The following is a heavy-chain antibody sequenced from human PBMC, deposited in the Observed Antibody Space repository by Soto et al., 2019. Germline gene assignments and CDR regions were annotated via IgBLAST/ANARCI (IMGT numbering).Heavy chain of an antibody. CDR1: GESISSSSYY. Sequence: SDTLSLTCLFSGESISSSSYYWGWIRQPPGKGLEWIGSIYYSGRTYYNPSFKSRVTISIDTSKNQFSLKLSSVTATDTAVYYCARQRTTVVTQAYFDHWGQGALVTVSS. J-gene: IGHJ4*02. V-gene: IGHV4-39*01. D-gene: IGHD2-21*02. CDR3: ARQRTTVVTQAYFDH. CDR2: IYYSGRT.